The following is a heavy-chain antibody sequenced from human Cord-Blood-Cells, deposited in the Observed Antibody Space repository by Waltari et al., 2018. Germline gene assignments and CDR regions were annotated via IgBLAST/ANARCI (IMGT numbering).Heavy chain of an antibody. J-gene: IGHJ6*03. CDR1: GGTFSSYA. CDR2: IIPILGKE. CDR3: ARSRGQQLVLGYYYYYYMDV. Sequence: QVQLVQSGAEVKKPGSSVKVSCKASGGTFSSYAISWVRQAPGQGLEWMGGIIPILGKEKDEQKVKGRGTIQADKHTSTAYMELSSLRSEDTAVYYCARSRGQQLVLGYYYYYYMDVWGKGTTVTVSS. D-gene: IGHD6-13*01. V-gene: IGHV1-69*10.